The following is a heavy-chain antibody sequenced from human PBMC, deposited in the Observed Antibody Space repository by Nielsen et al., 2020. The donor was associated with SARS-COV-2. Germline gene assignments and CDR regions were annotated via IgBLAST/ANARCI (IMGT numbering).Heavy chain of an antibody. V-gene: IGHV3-30-3*01. CDR3: ARLLSIAARSWFDP. J-gene: IGHJ5*02. CDR1: GFTFSSYA. D-gene: IGHD6-6*01. Sequence: GESLKISCAASGFTFSSYAMHWVRQAPGKGLEWVAVISYDGSNKYYADSVKGRFTISRDNSKNSLYLQMNSLRAEDTAVYYCARLLSIAARSWFDPWGQGTLVTVSS. CDR2: ISYDGSNK.